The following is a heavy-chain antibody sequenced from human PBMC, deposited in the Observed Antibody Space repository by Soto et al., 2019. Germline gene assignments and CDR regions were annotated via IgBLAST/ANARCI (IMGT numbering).Heavy chain of an antibody. CDR2: IYYSGST. V-gene: IGHV4-39*01. J-gene: IGHJ5*02. Sequence: SETLSLTCTVSGGSISSSSYFWGWIRQPPGKGLEWIGSIYYSGSTYYNPSLKNRVTVSVDTSKNQFSLKLISVTAADTAVYYCARHPSNFWFDPWGQGTRVTVS. D-gene: IGHD4-4*01. CDR1: GGSISSSSYF. CDR3: ARHPSNFWFDP.